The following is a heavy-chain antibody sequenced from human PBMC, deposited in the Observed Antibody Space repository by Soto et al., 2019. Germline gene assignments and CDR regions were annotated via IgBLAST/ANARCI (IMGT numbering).Heavy chain of an antibody. D-gene: IGHD3-3*01. CDR3: AKEVWSGPMDV. V-gene: IGHV3-30*18. Sequence: QVQLVESGGGVVQPGRSLRLSCAASGFIFSSYGMHWVRQAPGKGLEWVAVISYDGSNKYYADSVKGRFTISRDNSKNTLYLQMTSLRAEDKAVYYCAKEVWSGPMDVWGQGTTVTVSS. J-gene: IGHJ6*02. CDR2: ISYDGSNK. CDR1: GFIFSSYG.